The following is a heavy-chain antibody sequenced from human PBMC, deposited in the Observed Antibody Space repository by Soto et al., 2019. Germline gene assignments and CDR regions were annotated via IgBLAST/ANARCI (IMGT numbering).Heavy chain of an antibody. CDR2: IFSNDEK. J-gene: IGHJ4*02. CDR3: GRRDGYNYYFNY. Sequence: SGPTLVNPTETLTLTCTVSGFSLSNARMGVSWIRQPPGKALEWLAHIFSNDEKFFSTSLKSRLTIPKDTSKSHVVLTMTNMDPVDTATYYCGRRDGYNYYFNYWGQGTLVTVSS. V-gene: IGHV2-26*01. D-gene: IGHD5-12*01. CDR1: GFSLSNARMG.